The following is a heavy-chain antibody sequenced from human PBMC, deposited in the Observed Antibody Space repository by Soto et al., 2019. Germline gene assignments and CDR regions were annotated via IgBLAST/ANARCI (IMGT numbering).Heavy chain of an antibody. J-gene: IGHJ4*02. CDR3: ARASTYYGSGPFDY. CDR2: IYYTGNT. D-gene: IGHD3-10*01. V-gene: IGHV4-59*01. CDR1: GGSMNSYY. Sequence: SETLSLTSNVSGGSMNSYYWSWIRQPPGKGLEWIGYIYYTGNTMYNPSLNSRVTFSVDTSKNQLFLTLSSVTAADTAIYYCARASTYYGSGPFDYWGQGALVTVSS.